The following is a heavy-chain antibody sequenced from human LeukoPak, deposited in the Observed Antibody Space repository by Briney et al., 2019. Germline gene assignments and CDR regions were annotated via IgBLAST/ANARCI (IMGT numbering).Heavy chain of an antibody. V-gene: IGHV3-23*01. J-gene: IGHJ3*02. D-gene: IGHD5-18*01. CDR3: AKDTGYSYGRDAFDI. CDR2: ISGSGGST. Sequence: GGSLRLSCAASGFTFNTYSMNWVRQAPGKGLEWVSAISGSGGSTYYADSVKGRFTISRDNSKNTLYLQMNSLRAEDTAVYYCAKDTGYSYGRDAFDIWGQGTMVTVSS. CDR1: GFTFNTYS.